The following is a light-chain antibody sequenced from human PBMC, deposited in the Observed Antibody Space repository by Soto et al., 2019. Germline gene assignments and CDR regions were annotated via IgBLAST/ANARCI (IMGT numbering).Light chain of an antibody. Sequence: DIQMTQSPPTLSASVGDRVTITCRASQDISNYLAWYQQKPGKDPKLLVYVASTLQSGVPSRFSGSGSGTDFTLTIASLQPEDVATYYCQQYLSAPITFGQGTRLEIK. CDR1: QDISNY. CDR2: VAS. CDR3: QQYLSAPIT. J-gene: IGKJ5*01. V-gene: IGKV1-27*01.